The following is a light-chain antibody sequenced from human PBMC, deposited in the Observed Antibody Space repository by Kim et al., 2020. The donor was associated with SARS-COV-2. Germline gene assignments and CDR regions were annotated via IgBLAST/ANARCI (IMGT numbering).Light chain of an antibody. CDR1: QSIKLW. J-gene: IGKJ1*01. Sequence: VGDRVSSAGRASQSIKLWLACYQQRPGKAPKVLSYRASKLESGVPSRCSASGSGTEFTLNISSLQPDDFATYYCQQYGDQYAPWSLGQGTKVDIK. CDR2: RAS. V-gene: IGKV1-5*03. CDR3: QQYGDQYAPWS.